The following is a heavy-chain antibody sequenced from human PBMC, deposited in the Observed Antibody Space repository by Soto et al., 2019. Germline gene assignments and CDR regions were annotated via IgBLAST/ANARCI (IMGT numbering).Heavy chain of an antibody. CDR1: GFTFDDYA. CDR3: AKDIGYCTNGVCYLFDY. J-gene: IGHJ4*02. V-gene: IGHV3-9*01. CDR2: ISWNSGSI. D-gene: IGHD2-8*01. Sequence: EVQLVESGGGLVQPGRSLRLSCAASGFTFDDYAMHWVRQAPGKGLEWVSGISWNSGSIGYADSVKGRFTISRDNAKNSLYLQKNSLRAEDTALYYCAKDIGYCTNGVCYLFDYWGQGTLVTVSS.